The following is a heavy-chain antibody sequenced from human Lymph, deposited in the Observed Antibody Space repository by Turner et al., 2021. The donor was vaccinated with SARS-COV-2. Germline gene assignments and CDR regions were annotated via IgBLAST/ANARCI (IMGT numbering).Heavy chain of an antibody. CDR3: AKYAGYFIAVAAGGHFFDN. CDR1: GFTFTSFA. D-gene: IGHD6-19*01. Sequence: EVQPLESGGGLGQPGGSLRLSCDASGFTFTSFAMTWVRQAPGKGLEWVSALSVYGTNTYYADAVKDRFTISRDNSRNTLYLEMNSLRVEDTAVYYCAKYAGYFIAVAAGGHFFDNWGQGTLVTVSS. V-gene: IGHV3-23*01. J-gene: IGHJ4*02. CDR2: LSVYGTNT.